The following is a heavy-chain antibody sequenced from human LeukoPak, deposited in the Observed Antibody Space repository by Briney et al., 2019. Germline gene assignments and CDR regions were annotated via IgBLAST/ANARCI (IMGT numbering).Heavy chain of an antibody. CDR3: ASPDFWSGYYPFDY. CDR1: GFTFSSYA. CDR2: ISGSGGST. J-gene: IGHJ4*02. Sequence: SGGSLRLSCAASGFTFSSYAMSWVRQAPGKGLEWVSAISGSGGSTYYADSVKGRFTISGDNSKNTLYLQMNSLRAEDTAVYYCASPDFWSGYYPFDYWGQGTLVTVSS. D-gene: IGHD3-3*01. V-gene: IGHV3-23*01.